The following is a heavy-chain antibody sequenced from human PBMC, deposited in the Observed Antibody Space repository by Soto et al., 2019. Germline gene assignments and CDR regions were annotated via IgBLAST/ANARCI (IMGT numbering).Heavy chain of an antibody. Sequence: QITLKESGPTLVKPTQTLTLTCTFSGFSLSTSGVGVGCIRQHPRKALQWLALIYWNDDKRYSPSLKSRLTITQDTSKNQVVLTMTNMDPLDTPTYSWAHSPDSGGWYDWFDPWGQGTLVTVSS. CDR3: AHSPDSGGWYDWFDP. D-gene: IGHD6-19*01. CDR1: GFSLSTSGVG. V-gene: IGHV2-5*01. CDR2: IYWNDDK. J-gene: IGHJ5*02.